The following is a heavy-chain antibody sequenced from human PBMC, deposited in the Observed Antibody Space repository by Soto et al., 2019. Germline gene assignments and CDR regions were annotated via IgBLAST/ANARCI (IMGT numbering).Heavy chain of an antibody. CDR2: ISYDGSNK. CDR3: ARDAYDFWSGYYRPGYGMDV. Sequence: GGSLRLSCAASGFTFSSYAMHWVRQAPGKGLEWVAVISYDGSNKYYADSVKGRFTISRDNSKNTLYLQMNSLRAEDTAVYYCARDAYDFWSGYYRPGYGMDVWGQGPTVPVSS. J-gene: IGHJ6*02. D-gene: IGHD3-3*01. CDR1: GFTFSSYA. V-gene: IGHV3-30-3*01.